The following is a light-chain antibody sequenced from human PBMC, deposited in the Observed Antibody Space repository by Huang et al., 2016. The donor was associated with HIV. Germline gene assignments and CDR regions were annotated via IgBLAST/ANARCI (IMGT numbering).Light chain of an antibody. Sequence: DIQMTQSPSSLSASVGDRVTITCRASQSISSYLNWYQQKPGKAPKLLIYAASSLQSGGPARFSGSGSGTDFTLTISSLQPEDFATYYCQQSYSIPPWTFGQGTKVEIK. CDR3: QQSYSIPPWT. CDR2: AAS. J-gene: IGKJ1*01. CDR1: QSISSY. V-gene: IGKV1-39*01.